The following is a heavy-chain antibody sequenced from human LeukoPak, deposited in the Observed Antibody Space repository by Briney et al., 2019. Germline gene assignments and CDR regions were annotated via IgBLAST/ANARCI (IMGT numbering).Heavy chain of an antibody. Sequence: SETLSLTCTVSGYSISRGHYWGWIPQPPGKGLECIGSMYHSGRTIYNPSLKSRVTISVDTSKNQYSLKLSAVTAADTAVYYCARHAGIVGAKQYYYYYMDVWGKGTTVTISS. CDR3: ARHAGIVGAKQYYYYYMDV. V-gene: IGHV4-38-2*02. D-gene: IGHD1-26*01. CDR2: MYHSGRT. CDR1: GYSISRGHY. J-gene: IGHJ6*03.